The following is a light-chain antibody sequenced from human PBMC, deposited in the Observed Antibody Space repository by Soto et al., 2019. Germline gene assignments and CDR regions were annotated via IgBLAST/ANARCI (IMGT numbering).Light chain of an antibody. CDR2: AAS. Sequence: GDRVNITCRASQGIANHLAWYQQQPAEVPRLLIDAASALQSGVPSRFSGSGSKREFTITITNLQPADVATYYCHRYDGVPLTFGGGTKVDIK. CDR1: QGIANH. CDR3: HRYDGVPLT. V-gene: IGKV1-27*01. J-gene: IGKJ4*01.